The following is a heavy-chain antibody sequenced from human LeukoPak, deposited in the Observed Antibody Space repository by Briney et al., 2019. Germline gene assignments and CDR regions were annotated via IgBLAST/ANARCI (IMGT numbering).Heavy chain of an antibody. V-gene: IGHV3-23*01. J-gene: IGHJ4*02. CDR3: AKGHYYGSGSLDY. CDR1: GLTFSSYG. Sequence: GGSLRLSCAASGLTFSSYGMSWVRQAPGKGLEWVSAIGGRDGSTYYADSVKGRFTISRDNSKNTLYVQMNSLRAEDTAVYYCAKGHYYGSGSLDYWGQGTLVTVSS. CDR2: IGGRDGST. D-gene: IGHD3-10*01.